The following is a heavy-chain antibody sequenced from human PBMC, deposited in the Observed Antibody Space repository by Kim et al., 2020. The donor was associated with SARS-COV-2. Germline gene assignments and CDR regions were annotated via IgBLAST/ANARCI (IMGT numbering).Heavy chain of an antibody. CDR1: GYSFTNYG. D-gene: IGHD3-3*01. CDR2: VFGYNGDT. J-gene: IGHJ6*02. V-gene: IGHV1-18*01. Sequence: ASVKVSCRASGYSFTNYGITWIRQAPGQGLEWVGWVFGYNGDTRYAQNFPGRVTMTTDTSTSTAYMELRSLTSDDTAVYYCAREEVDLSSTTTFYYSYNGLSVWGQGTTVTVSS. CDR3: AREEVDLSSTTTFYYSYNGLSV.